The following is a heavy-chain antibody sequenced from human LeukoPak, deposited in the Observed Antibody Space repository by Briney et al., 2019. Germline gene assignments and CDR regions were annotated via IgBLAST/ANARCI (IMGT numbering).Heavy chain of an antibody. J-gene: IGHJ5*02. CDR1: GYTFTGYY. CDR3: ARGAHYYDSSGYWET. CDR2: ISAYNGNT. Sequence: ASVKVSCKASGYTFTGYYMHWVRQAPGQGLEWMGWISAYNGNTNYAQKLQGRVTMTTDTSTSTAYMELRSLRSDDTAVYYCARGAHYYDSSGYWETWGQGTLVTVSS. V-gene: IGHV1-18*04. D-gene: IGHD3-22*01.